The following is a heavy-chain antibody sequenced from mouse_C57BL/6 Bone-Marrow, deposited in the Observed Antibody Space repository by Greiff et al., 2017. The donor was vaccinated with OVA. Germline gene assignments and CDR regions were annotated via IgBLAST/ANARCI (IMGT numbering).Heavy chain of an antibody. CDR1: GYTFTSYG. Sequence: QVQLKESGAELARPGASVKLSCKASGYTFTSYGISWVKQRTGQGLEWIGEIYPRSGNTYYNEKFKGKATLTADKSSSTAYMELRSLTSEDSAVYFCARRVPYYSNYGYAMDYWGQGTSVTVSS. CDR3: ARRVPYYSNYGYAMDY. J-gene: IGHJ4*01. CDR2: IYPRSGNT. V-gene: IGHV1-81*01. D-gene: IGHD2-5*01.